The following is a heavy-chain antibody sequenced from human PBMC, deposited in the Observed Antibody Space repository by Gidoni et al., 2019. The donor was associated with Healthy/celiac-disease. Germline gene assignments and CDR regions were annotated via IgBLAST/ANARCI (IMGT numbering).Heavy chain of an antibody. D-gene: IGHD4-17*01. Sequence: EVQLLESGGGLVQPGGSLRLSCAASGFTFSSYAMSWVRQAPGKGLEWVSAISGSGGSTYYADSVKGRFTISRDNSKNTLYLQMNSLRAEDTAVYYCAKRPGMGDYVKGGIDYWGQGTLVTVSS. J-gene: IGHJ4*02. CDR3: AKRPGMGDYVKGGIDY. CDR2: ISGSGGST. V-gene: IGHV3-23*01. CDR1: GFTFSSYA.